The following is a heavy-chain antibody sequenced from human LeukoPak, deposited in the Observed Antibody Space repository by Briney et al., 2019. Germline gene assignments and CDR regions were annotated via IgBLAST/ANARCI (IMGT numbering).Heavy chain of an antibody. CDR3: ARGLDTAMDNLDY. Sequence: ASVKVSCKASGYTFTGYYTHWVRQAPGQGLEWMGRISPNSGGTLYAQKFQGRVTMTRDTSISTAYMEMSRLRSDDTAVYYCARGLDTAMDNLDYWGQGTLVTVSS. CDR2: ISPNSGGT. V-gene: IGHV1-2*06. J-gene: IGHJ4*02. D-gene: IGHD5-18*01. CDR1: GYTFTGYY.